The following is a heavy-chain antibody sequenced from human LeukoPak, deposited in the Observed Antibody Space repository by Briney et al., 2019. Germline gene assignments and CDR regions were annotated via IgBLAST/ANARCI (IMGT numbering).Heavy chain of an antibody. V-gene: IGHV4-61*02. CDR1: GYSISSGYY. CDR3: ALDRRGRELFDI. J-gene: IGHJ3*02. D-gene: IGHD1-26*01. Sequence: SETLSLTCTVSGYSISSGYYWSWIRQPAGKGLEWIGRIYASGSTNYNPSLKSRVTISVDTSKNQFSLKLSSVTAADTAVYYCALDRRGRELFDIWGQGTLVTVSS. CDR2: IYASGST.